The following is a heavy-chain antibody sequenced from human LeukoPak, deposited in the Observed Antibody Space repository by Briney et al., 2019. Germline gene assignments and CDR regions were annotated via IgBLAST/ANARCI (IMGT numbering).Heavy chain of an antibody. Sequence: ASVKVSCKASGYTFTGYYMHWVRQAPGQGLEWMGWINPNSGGTNYAQKFQGRVTMTRDTSISTAYMELSRLRSDDTAVYYCARDRRHPAVTTRDYYYYMDVWGKGTTVTISS. CDR2: INPNSGGT. J-gene: IGHJ6*03. V-gene: IGHV1-2*02. CDR1: GYTFTGYY. D-gene: IGHD4-17*01. CDR3: ARDRRHPAVTTRDYYYYMDV.